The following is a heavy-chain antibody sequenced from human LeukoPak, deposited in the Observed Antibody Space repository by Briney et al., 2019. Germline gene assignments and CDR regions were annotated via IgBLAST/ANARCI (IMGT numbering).Heavy chain of an antibody. CDR2: IYYSGST. CDR3: ARGPVVVAASAWFDP. D-gene: IGHD2-15*01. V-gene: IGHV4-59*01. Sequence: SETLSLTCTVSGGSISSYYWSWIRQPPGRGREWIGYIYYSGSTNYNPSLKSRVTISVDTSKNQFSLKLSSVTAADTAVYYCARGPVVVAASAWFDPWGQGTLVTVSS. J-gene: IGHJ5*02. CDR1: GGSISSYY.